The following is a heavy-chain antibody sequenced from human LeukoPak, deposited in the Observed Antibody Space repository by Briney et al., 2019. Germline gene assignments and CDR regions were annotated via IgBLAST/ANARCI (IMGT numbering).Heavy chain of an antibody. Sequence: GGSLRLSCAASGFTFSSYWMHWVRQAPGKGLVWVSRINSDGSSISYADSVKGRFTISRDNSKNTLYLQMNSLRAEDTAVYYCARMRGGQNTIFSLYYYYMDVWGKGTTVTVSS. CDR3: ARMRGGQNTIFSLYYYYMDV. CDR2: INSDGSSI. J-gene: IGHJ6*03. D-gene: IGHD3-3*01. V-gene: IGHV3-74*01. CDR1: GFTFSSYW.